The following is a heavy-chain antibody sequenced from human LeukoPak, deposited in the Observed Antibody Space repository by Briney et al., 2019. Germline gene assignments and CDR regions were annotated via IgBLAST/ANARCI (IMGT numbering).Heavy chain of an antibody. D-gene: IGHD1-1*01. Sequence: SETLSLTCTVSGGSISSYYWSWIRQPAGKGLEWIGRIYISGSTNYNPSLKSRVTMSVDTSNNQFSLGRSSVTAADTAVYYCASWNPRSDGMDVWGQGTTVTVSS. CDR3: ASWNPRSDGMDV. V-gene: IGHV4-4*07. CDR2: IYISGST. J-gene: IGHJ6*02. CDR1: GGSISSYY.